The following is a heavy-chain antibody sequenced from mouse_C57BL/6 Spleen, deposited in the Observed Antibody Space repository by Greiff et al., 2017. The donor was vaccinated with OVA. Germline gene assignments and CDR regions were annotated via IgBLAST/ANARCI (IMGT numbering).Heavy chain of an antibody. CDR2: IDPANGNT. Sequence: EVKLQESVAELVRPGASVKLSCTASGFNIKNTYMHWVKQRPEQGLEWIGRIDPANGNTKYSPKFQGKATITADTASNTAYLQLSSLTSEDTAIYYCALIYYDYEGFAYWGQGTLVTVSA. CDR3: ALIYYDYEGFAY. V-gene: IGHV14-3*01. J-gene: IGHJ3*01. D-gene: IGHD2-4*01. CDR1: GFNIKNTY.